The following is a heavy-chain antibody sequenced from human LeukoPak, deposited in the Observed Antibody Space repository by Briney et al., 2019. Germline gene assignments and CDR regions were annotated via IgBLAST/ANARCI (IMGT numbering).Heavy chain of an antibody. CDR2: VYYSGST. CDR3: AISYSSSWYGLKYFQH. D-gene: IGHD6-13*01. Sequence: PSETVSLTCTVSGGSISKYYWNWIRQPPGKGLEWIAYVYYSGSTNYNPSLKSRVTVSVDTSKNQFSLKLRSVTAADTAMYYCAISYSSSWYGLKYFQHWGQGTLVTVSS. V-gene: IGHV4-59*01. J-gene: IGHJ1*01. CDR1: GGSISKYY.